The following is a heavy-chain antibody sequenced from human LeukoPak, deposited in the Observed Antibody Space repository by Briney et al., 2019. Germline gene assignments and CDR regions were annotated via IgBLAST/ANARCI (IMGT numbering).Heavy chain of an antibody. CDR2: IWYDGSDK. V-gene: IGHV3-33*01. Sequence: GGSLRLSCAVSGFPFSTYGMHWVRQAPGKGLEWVGIIWYDGSDKYYGDSVKGRFTISRDNSKNTLYLQMNSLRAEDTAVYYCTIPAVASDFDYWGQGTLVTVSS. J-gene: IGHJ4*02. D-gene: IGHD6-19*01. CDR3: TIPAVASDFDY. CDR1: GFPFSTYG.